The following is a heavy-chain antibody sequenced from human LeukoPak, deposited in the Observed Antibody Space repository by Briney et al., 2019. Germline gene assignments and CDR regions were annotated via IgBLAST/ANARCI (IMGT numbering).Heavy chain of an antibody. CDR1: GYTFTGYY. CDR2: INPNSGGT. J-gene: IGHJ4*02. CDR3: ARERGYCTNGVCYNPNFDY. V-gene: IGHV1-2*02. Sequence: GASVKVSCKASGYTFTGYYMHWVRQAPGQGLEWMGWINPNSGGTNYAQKFQGRVTMTRDTSISTAYMELSRLRSDDTAVYYCARERGYCTNGVCYNPNFDYWGQGTLVTASS. D-gene: IGHD2-8*01.